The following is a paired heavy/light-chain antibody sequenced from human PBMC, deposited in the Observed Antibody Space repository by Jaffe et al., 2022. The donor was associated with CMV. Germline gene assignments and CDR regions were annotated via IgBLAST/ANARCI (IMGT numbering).Heavy chain of an antibody. V-gene: IGHV3-7*01. CDR1: GFTFSNYW. Sequence: EVQLVESGGGLVQPGGSLRLSCAGSGFTFSNYWMSWVRQAPGQGLEWVANIKQDGSEKYYVDSVKGRFTISRDNAKNSLYLQMNSLRAEDTSLYYCAGARGSSSGWSFAFGMDVWGQGTTVTVSS. D-gene: IGHD6-19*01. J-gene: IGHJ6*02. CDR2: IKQDGSEK. CDR3: AGARGSSSGWSFAFGMDV.
Light chain of an antibody. CDR3: QQYDGYSWT. Sequence: DIQMTQSPSTLSASVGDRVTITCRASQSISSWLAWYKQKPGKAPSLLIYMASTLESGVPLRFSGSGSGTEFTLTISSLQPDDFATYYCQQYDGYSWTFGQGTKVEIK. J-gene: IGKJ1*01. CDR2: MAS. CDR1: QSISSW. V-gene: IGKV1-5*03.